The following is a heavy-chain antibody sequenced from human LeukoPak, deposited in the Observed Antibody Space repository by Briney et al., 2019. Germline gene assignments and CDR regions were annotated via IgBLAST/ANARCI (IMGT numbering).Heavy chain of an antibody. CDR2: ISYDGSNK. CDR1: GFTFSSYA. J-gene: IGHJ3*02. D-gene: IGHD3-22*01. Sequence: GGSLRLSCAASGFTFSSYAMHWVRQAPGKGLEWVAVISYDGSNKYYADSVKGRFTISRDNAKNSLYLQMNSLRAEDTAVYYCASEIVVSSAFDIWGQGTMVTVSS. V-gene: IGHV3-30*04. CDR3: ASEIVVSSAFDI.